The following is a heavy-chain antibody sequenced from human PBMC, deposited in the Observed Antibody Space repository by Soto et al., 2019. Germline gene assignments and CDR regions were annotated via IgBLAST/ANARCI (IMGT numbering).Heavy chain of an antibody. J-gene: IGHJ6*02. CDR2: IFSDNER. V-gene: IGHV2-26*01. CDR1: GFSLTTGKMG. Sequence: SGPTLVNPTETLTLTCTVSGFSLTTGKMGVSWIRQPPGTALEWLAHIFSDNERSYSTSLQGRLTISKDTSGSQVVLSMTNVDPVDTATYYCARMNVDSYQFYYAMDVWGQGTTVTVSS. D-gene: IGHD4-17*01. CDR3: ARMNVDSYQFYYAMDV.